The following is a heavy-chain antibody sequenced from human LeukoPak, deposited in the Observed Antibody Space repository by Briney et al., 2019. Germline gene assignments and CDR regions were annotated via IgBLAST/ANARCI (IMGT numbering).Heavy chain of an antibody. CDR1: GFTFSSYA. Sequence: GGSLRLSCAASGFTFSSYAMSWVRQAPGKGLEWVSAISGSGGSTYYADSVKGRFTISRDNSKNTLYLQMNSLRAEDTAVYYCAKDGLDGDYVRKYYFDYWGQGTLVTVSS. V-gene: IGHV3-23*01. CDR3: AKDGLDGDYVRKYYFDY. D-gene: IGHD4-17*01. CDR2: ISGSGGST. J-gene: IGHJ4*02.